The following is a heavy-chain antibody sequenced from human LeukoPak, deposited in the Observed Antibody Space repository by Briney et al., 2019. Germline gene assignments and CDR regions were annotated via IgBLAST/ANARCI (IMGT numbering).Heavy chain of an antibody. Sequence: SETLSLTCAVYGGSFSGYYWSWIRQPAGKGLEWIGRIYTSGSTNYNPSLKSRVTMSVDTSKNQFSLKLSSVTAADTAVYYCARARTYSYGYYYFDYWGQGTLVTVSS. V-gene: IGHV4-59*10. J-gene: IGHJ4*02. CDR2: IYTSGST. D-gene: IGHD5-18*01. CDR3: ARARTYSYGYYYFDY. CDR1: GGSFSGYY.